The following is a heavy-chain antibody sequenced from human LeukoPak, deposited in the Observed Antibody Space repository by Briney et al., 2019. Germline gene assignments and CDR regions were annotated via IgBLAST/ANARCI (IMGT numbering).Heavy chain of an antibody. CDR2: ISSSSTSI. J-gene: IGHJ3*01. Sequence: GGSLRLSCAASGFTFSSYSMNWVRQAPGKGLEWVSYISSSSTSIYYADSVKGRFTISRDNAKNSLYLQMNSLRVEDTAVYYCARDGGYCSSTNCYLGVWGQGTMVTVSS. D-gene: IGHD2-2*01. CDR1: GFTFSSYS. V-gene: IGHV3-48*01. CDR3: ARDGGYCSSTNCYLGV.